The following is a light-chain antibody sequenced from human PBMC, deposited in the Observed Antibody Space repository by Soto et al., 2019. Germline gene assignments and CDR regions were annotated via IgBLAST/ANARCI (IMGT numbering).Light chain of an antibody. Sequence: DIQMTQSKSSLSASVGDRVTITCRASQSISSYLNWYQQKPGKAPKLLIYDASSLQSGVPSRFSGSGSGTDFTLTISSLQPEDFATYYCQQSYSTPLTFGGGTKVDIK. CDR1: QSISSY. V-gene: IGKV1-39*01. J-gene: IGKJ4*01. CDR2: DAS. CDR3: QQSYSTPLT.